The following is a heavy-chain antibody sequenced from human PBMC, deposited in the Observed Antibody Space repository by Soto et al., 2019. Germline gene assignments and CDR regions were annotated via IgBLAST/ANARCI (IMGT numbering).Heavy chain of an antibody. J-gene: IGHJ3*02. Sequence: MQLVESGGGLVQPGASLRLSCAASGFTFSSYSMNWVRQAPGKGLEWVSYISSSRSTIYYADSVKGRFTISRDNAKTSLYLQMNSLRVEDTAVYYCAAEIGYTSGRDAFDIWGQGTMVTVSS. CDR2: ISSSRSTI. D-gene: IGHD6-19*01. V-gene: IGHV3-48*01. CDR1: GFTFSSYS. CDR3: AAEIGYTSGRDAFDI.